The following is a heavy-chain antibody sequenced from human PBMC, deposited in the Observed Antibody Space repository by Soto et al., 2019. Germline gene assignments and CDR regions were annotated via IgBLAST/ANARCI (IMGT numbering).Heavy chain of an antibody. CDR2: IYYSGST. CDR1: GGSISSYY. V-gene: IGHV4-59*12. D-gene: IGHD1-26*01. Sequence: LQIMSLTYTVAGGSISSYYGSWIRQPPGKGLEWIGYIYYSGSTNYNPSLKSRVTISVDTSKNQFSLKLSSVTAADTAVYYCARETWELLLDYWGQGTLVTVSS. CDR3: ARETWELLLDY. J-gene: IGHJ4*02.